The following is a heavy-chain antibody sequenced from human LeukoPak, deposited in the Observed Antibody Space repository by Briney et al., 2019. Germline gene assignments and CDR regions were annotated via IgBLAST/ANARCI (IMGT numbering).Heavy chain of an antibody. D-gene: IGHD6-13*01. J-gene: IGHJ5*02. Sequence: SQTLSLTCTVSGGSISSGGYYWSWIRQHPGKGLEWIGYIHYSGSTYYNPSLKSRVTISVDTSKNQFSLKLSSVTAADTAVYYCARDGIAAAGMGVDPWGQGTLVTVSS. CDR2: IHYSGST. V-gene: IGHV4-31*03. CDR1: GGSISSGGYY. CDR3: ARDGIAAAGMGVDP.